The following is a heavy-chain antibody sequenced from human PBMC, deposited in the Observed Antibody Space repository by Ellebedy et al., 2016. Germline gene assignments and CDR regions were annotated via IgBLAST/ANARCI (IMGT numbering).Heavy chain of an antibody. CDR3: ARLPSGNIFGYFDY. V-gene: IGHV4-59*02. CDR2: ISFSGFS. CDR1: GGSVSRDY. D-gene: IGHD5-18*01. J-gene: IGHJ4*02. Sequence: SETLSLTCTVSGGSVSRDYWSWIRQPPGKGLEWIGYISFSGFSKYNPSLKSRVTISGDTSKSEFSLNLSSVTAADTAVYYCARLPSGNIFGYFDYWGQGTLVSVSS.